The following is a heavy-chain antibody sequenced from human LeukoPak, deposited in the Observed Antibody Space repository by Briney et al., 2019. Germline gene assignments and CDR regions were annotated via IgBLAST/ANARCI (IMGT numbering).Heavy chain of an antibody. D-gene: IGHD2-21*01. Sequence: ASVKVSCKASAYTFTSYGISWVRQAPGQGLEWMGWISAYNGNTNYAQKFQGRVTVTTDTSTSTAYMELRSLRSDDTAVYYCARSSSITIPGYYFDYWGQGTLVTVSS. J-gene: IGHJ4*02. CDR2: ISAYNGNT. V-gene: IGHV1-18*01. CDR3: ARSSSITIPGYYFDY. CDR1: AYTFTSYG.